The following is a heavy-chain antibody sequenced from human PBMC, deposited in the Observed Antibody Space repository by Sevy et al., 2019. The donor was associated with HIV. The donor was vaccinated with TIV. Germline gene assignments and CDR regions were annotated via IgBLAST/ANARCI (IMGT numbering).Heavy chain of an antibody. J-gene: IGHJ3*02. V-gene: IGHV4-30-4*01. Sequence: SETLSLTCTVSGGSISSGDYYWSWIRQPPGKGLEWIGYIYYSGSTYYNPSLKSRLTISVDTSKNQFSLKLSSVTAADTAVYYCARDNYYYDSSGYYFHDAFDIWGQGTMVTVSS. D-gene: IGHD3-22*01. CDR1: GGSISSGDYY. CDR2: IYYSGST. CDR3: ARDNYYYDSSGYYFHDAFDI.